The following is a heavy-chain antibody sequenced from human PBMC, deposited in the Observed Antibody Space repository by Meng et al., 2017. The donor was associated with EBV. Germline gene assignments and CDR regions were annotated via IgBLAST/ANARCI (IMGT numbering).Heavy chain of an antibody. J-gene: IGHJ4*02. CDR1: GFSFSAYS. D-gene: IGHD1-26*01. CDR2: ISTTGSYI. CDR3: ARDRRHSASLDY. V-gene: IGHV3-21*06. Sequence: EVQLVESGGGLVKPGGSLRFSCAASGFSFSAYSMNWVRQAPGKGLEWLSFISTTGSYISYADSVKGRFTVSRDNAENSLHLQMNSLSAEDTAVYYCARDRRHSASLDYWGQGTLVTVSS.